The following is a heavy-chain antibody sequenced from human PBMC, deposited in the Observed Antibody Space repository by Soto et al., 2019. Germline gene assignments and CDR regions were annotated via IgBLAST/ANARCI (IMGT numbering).Heavy chain of an antibody. D-gene: IGHD7-27*01. V-gene: IGHV4-59*08. CDR1: VGFLRNY. CDR3: ARETSPWGYHH. Sequence: HLQGWGPGWGRPSGTLPLTFGVSVGFLRNYWTWIRQPPGKELEWIGYIYYSGNTNYNPSLKSRVTISADTSKSTFSLKLTSVTAADTAVYYCARETSPWGYHHWGQGAPVLVSS. CDR2: IYYSGNT. J-gene: IGHJ5*02.